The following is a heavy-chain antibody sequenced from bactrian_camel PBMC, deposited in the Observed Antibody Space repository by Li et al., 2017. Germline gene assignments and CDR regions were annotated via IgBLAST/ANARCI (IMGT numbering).Heavy chain of an antibody. CDR1: GDMYNTYN. D-gene: IGHD3*01. V-gene: IGHV3S54*01. Sequence: HVQLVESRGGSVQPGESLRLSCISSGDMYNTYNKAWFRQVPGKEREAVAVMNTGGDSTYYADSVKGRFTISKDNAKDTLHLTMNDLRPEDTGRYYCASDPTYGADCYLGIETTFRYFGQGTQVTVS. CDR2: MNTGGDST. J-gene: IGHJ4*01.